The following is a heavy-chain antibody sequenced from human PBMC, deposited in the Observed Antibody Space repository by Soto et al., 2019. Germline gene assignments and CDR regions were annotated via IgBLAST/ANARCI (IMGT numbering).Heavy chain of an antibody. Sequence: GSLRLSCAASGFTFSSYAMSWVRQAPGKGLEWVSAISGSGGSTYYADSVKGRFTISRDNSKNTLYLQMNSLRAEDTAVYYCPPLPRAAAGKTSPDYYYYGMDVWGQGTTVTVSS. CDR1: GFTFSSYA. J-gene: IGHJ6*02. V-gene: IGHV3-23*01. CDR3: PPLPRAAAGKTSPDYYYYGMDV. D-gene: IGHD6-13*01. CDR2: ISGSGGST.